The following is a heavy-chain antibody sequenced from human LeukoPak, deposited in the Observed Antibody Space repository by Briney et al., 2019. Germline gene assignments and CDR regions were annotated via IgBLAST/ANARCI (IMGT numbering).Heavy chain of an antibody. CDR1: GGSFSGYF. Sequence: KPSETLSLTCAGYGGSFSGYFWSWIRQPPGKGLEWIGEINHRGSTNYNPSLESRVTISVDTSKNQFSLKLSSVTAADTAVYYCARDLTTATIIWGQGALVTVSS. CDR2: INHRGST. J-gene: IGHJ4*02. CDR3: ARDLTTATII. V-gene: IGHV4-34*01. D-gene: IGHD4-17*01.